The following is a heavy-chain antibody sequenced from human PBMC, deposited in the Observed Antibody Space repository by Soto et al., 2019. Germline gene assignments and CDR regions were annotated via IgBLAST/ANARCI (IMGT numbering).Heavy chain of an antibody. CDR1: GFSLSTRGVG. Sequence: QITLKESGPTLVKPTQTLTLTCSFSGFSLSTRGVGVGWIRQPPGKALEWLALIFWDDDKWDSPSLRSRLTITEDTTTIRVGLTTTNMDPVDTATYYCAHTSRGYAYYFDQWGQGTLVTVSS. D-gene: IGHD5-12*01. CDR3: AHTSRGYAYYFDQ. CDR2: IFWDDDK. J-gene: IGHJ4*02. V-gene: IGHV2-5*02.